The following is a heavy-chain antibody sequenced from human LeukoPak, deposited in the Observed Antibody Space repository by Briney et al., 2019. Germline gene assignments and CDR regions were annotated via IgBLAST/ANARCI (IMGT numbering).Heavy chain of an antibody. V-gene: IGHV7-4-1*02. Sequence: ASVKVSCKASGYTFTSYAMHWVRQAPGQGLEWMGWINTNTGNPTYAQGFTGRLVFSLDTSVSTAYLQISSLKAEDTAVYYCATPPAMVQEDYYYYGMDVWGQGTTVTVSS. CDR3: ATPPAMVQEDYYYYGMDV. J-gene: IGHJ6*02. CDR2: INTNTGNP. D-gene: IGHD5-18*01. CDR1: GYTFTSYA.